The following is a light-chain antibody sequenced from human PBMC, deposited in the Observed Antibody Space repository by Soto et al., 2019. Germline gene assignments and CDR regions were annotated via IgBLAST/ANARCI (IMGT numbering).Light chain of an antibody. CDR1: QSVSSN. J-gene: IGKJ5*01. V-gene: IGKV3-20*01. Sequence: VMTQSPATLSVSPGERAALSCRASQSVSSNLAWYQQKPGQAPRLLIYGASSRATGIPDRFSGSGSGTDFTLTISRLEPEDFAVYYCQQYGSSPPSTFGQGTRLEIK. CDR2: GAS. CDR3: QQYGSSPPST.